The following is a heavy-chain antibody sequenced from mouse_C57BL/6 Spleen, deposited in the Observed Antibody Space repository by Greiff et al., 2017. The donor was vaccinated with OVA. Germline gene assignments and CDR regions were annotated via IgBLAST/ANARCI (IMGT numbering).Heavy chain of an antibody. CDR2: ISYDGSN. V-gene: IGHV3-6*01. D-gene: IGHD4-1*01. CDR1: GYSITSGYY. J-gene: IGHJ1*03. Sequence: EVQLKESGPGLVKPSQSLSLTCSVTGYSITSGYYWNWIRQFPGNKLEWMGYISYDGSNNYKPSLKNRISITRDTSKNQFFLELNTVTTEDTAAYYCARGGTGTGYFDVWGTGTTVTVSS. CDR3: ARGGTGTGYFDV.